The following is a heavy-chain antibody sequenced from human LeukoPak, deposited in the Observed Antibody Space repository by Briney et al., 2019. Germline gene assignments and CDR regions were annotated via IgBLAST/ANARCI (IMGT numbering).Heavy chain of an antibody. D-gene: IGHD3-22*01. CDR2: TNPNSGNT. V-gene: IGHV1-8*01. J-gene: IGHJ3*02. CDR1: GYTFTSYD. CDR3: ARGSPLIVVVIPTAAFDI. Sequence: GASVKVSCKASGYTFTSYDINWVRQATGQGLEWMGWTNPNSGNTGYAQKFQGRVTMTRNTSISTAYMELSSLRSEDTAVYYCARGSPLIVVVIPTAAFDIWGQGTMVTVSS.